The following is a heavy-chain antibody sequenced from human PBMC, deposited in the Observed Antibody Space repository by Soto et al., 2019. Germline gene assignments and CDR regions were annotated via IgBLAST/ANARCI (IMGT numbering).Heavy chain of an antibody. D-gene: IGHD5-12*01. CDR3: AGGYSGYEGIDY. Sequence: SETLSLTCAVYGGSFSGYYWSWIRQPPGKGLEWIGEINHSGSTNYNPSLKSRVTISVDTSKNQFSLKLSSVTAADTAVYYCAGGYSGYEGIDYWGQGTLVTVSS. J-gene: IGHJ4*02. CDR1: GGSFSGYY. V-gene: IGHV4-34*01. CDR2: INHSGST.